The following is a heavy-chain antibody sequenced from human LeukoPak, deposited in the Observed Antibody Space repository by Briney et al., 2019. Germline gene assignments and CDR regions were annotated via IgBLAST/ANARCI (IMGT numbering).Heavy chain of an antibody. D-gene: IGHD7-27*01. Sequence: PSETLSLTCTVSSGSITSYYWSWIRQPPGKGLEWIGFIYYSGSPNYNPSLKSRITTSIDTSKNQFSLKLTSVTAADTAVYYCARSENWVLNWFDPWGQGTLVTVSS. CDR1: SGSITSYY. V-gene: IGHV4-59*01. CDR2: IYYSGSP. CDR3: ARSENWVLNWFDP. J-gene: IGHJ5*02.